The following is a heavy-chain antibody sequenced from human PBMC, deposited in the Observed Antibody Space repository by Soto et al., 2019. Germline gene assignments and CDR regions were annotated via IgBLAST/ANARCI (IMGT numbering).Heavy chain of an antibody. CDR2: IIPIFGTA. V-gene: IGHV1-69*01. CDR3: VRDRGYYDSSGYYYWGFDY. CDR1: GGTFSSYA. J-gene: IGHJ4*02. Sequence: QVQLVQSGAEVKKPGSSVKVSCKASGGTFSSYAISWVRQAPGQGLEWMGGIIPIFGTANYAQKFQGRVTITADESTSTAYMELSSLRSEDTAVYYCVRDRGYYDSSGYYYWGFDYWGQGTLVTVSS. D-gene: IGHD3-22*01.